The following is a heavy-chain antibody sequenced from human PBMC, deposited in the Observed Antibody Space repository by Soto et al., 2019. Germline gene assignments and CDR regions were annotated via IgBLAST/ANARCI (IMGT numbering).Heavy chain of an antibody. CDR2: IWYDGSNK. D-gene: IGHD3-3*01. V-gene: IGHV3-33*01. Sequence: SLRLSCAASGFTFSSYGMHWVRQAPGKGLEWVAVIWYDGSNKYYADSVKGRFTISRDNSKNTLYLQMNSLRAEDTAVYYCARGYDFWSGYKASEDYYYYGMDVWGQGTTVTVSS. CDR1: GFTFSSYG. J-gene: IGHJ6*02. CDR3: ARGYDFWSGYKASEDYYYYGMDV.